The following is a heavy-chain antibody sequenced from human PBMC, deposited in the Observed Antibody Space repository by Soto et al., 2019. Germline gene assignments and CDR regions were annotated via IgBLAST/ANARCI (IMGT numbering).Heavy chain of an antibody. D-gene: IGHD5-12*01. CDR1: GLNFSDYY. CDR3: ARDIGDRWIYDYYGMDV. Sequence: QVQLVESGGGLVKPGGSLRLSCTASGLNFSDYYMSWSRQAPGKGLEWVSYISSSGTVLYYADSVKGRFTISRDNNENSLYLEMDTLIAEDSATYYCARDIGDRWIYDYYGMDVWGQGTTVTVSS. J-gene: IGHJ6*02. CDR2: ISSSGTVL. V-gene: IGHV3-11*01.